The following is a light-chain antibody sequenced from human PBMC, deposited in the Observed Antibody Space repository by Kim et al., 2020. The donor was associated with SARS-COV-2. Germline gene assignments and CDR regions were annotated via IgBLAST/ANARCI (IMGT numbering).Light chain of an antibody. CDR1: SLRSYY. CDR2: GKN. J-gene: IGLJ3*02. CDR3: NSRDSSGNHWV. Sequence: SSELTQDPAVSVALVQTVRITCQGDSLRSYYASWYQQKPGQAPVLVIYGKNNRPSGIPDQFSGSSSGNTASLTITGAQAEDEADYYCNSRDSSGNHWVFGGGTQLTVL. V-gene: IGLV3-19*01.